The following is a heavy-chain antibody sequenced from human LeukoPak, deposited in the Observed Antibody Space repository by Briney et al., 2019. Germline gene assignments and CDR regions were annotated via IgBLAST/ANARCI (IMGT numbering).Heavy chain of an antibody. Sequence: SCKASGYTFTSYAMHWVRQAPGKGLEYVSAISSNGGSTYYANSVKGRFTISRDNSKNTLYLQMGSLRAEDMAVYYCARVSYEWELLFDYWGQGTLVTVSS. D-gene: IGHD1-26*01. CDR1: GYTFTSYA. J-gene: IGHJ4*02. V-gene: IGHV3-64*01. CDR3: ARVSYEWELLFDY. CDR2: ISSNGGST.